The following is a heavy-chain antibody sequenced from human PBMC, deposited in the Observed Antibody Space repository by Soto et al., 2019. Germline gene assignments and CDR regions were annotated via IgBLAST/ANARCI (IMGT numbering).Heavy chain of an antibody. J-gene: IGHJ4*02. V-gene: IGHV3-23*01. D-gene: IGHD6-19*01. CDR3: ARDSSAWPNYFDS. CDR1: GFSISTHA. Sequence: GGSLRLSCVASGFSISTHALTWVRQAPGKGLEWVSSFSGRSGDTYYAASVKGRFTISGDSSKNTVILQMNNLRADDTALYYCARDSSAWPNYFDSWGQGILVTVSS. CDR2: FSGRSGDT.